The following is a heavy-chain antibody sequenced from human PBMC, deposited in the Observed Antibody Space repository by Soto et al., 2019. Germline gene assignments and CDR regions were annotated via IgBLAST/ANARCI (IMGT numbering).Heavy chain of an antibody. J-gene: IGHJ5*02. CDR3: ARHQGYSYDPSWFDP. CDR1: GGSISSSSYY. V-gene: IGHV4-39*01. D-gene: IGHD5-18*01. CDR2: IYYSGST. Sequence: SETLSLTCTVSGGSISSSSYYWGWIRQPPGKGLEWIGSIYYSGSTYYNPSLKSRVTISVDTSKNQFSLKLSSVTAADTAVYYCARHQGYSYDPSWFDPWGQGTLVTVSS.